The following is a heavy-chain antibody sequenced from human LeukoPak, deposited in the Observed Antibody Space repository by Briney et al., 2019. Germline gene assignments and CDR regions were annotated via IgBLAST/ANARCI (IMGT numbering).Heavy chain of an antibody. Sequence: GSLRLSCAASGFTFSDYWMTWVRQAPGKGLEWVANMNRDGSEKNYVDSVKGRFTISRDNAKHSLYLQMNSLRDEDTGVYYCATTRRRPHCNSTSCYSYSVDDYWGQGTLVTVSS. V-gene: IGHV3-7*01. CDR2: MNRDGSEK. D-gene: IGHD2-2*01. CDR1: GFTFSDYW. J-gene: IGHJ4*02. CDR3: ATTRRRPHCNSTSCYSYSVDDY.